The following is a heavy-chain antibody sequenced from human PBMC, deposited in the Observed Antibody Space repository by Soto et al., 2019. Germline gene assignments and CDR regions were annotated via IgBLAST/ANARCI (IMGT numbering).Heavy chain of an antibody. CDR3: ASNIVVLVAAIPG. J-gene: IGHJ4*02. D-gene: IGHD2-15*01. CDR2: ISGSGGST. CDR1: GFTFSSYA. V-gene: IGHV3-23*01. Sequence: EVQLLESGGGLVQPGGSLRLSCAASGFTFSSYAMSWVRQAPGKGLEWVSAISGSGGSTYYADSVKGRFTISRDNAKNTLYLQMNSLRAEDTAVDYCASNIVVLVAAIPGWGQGSLVTVSS.